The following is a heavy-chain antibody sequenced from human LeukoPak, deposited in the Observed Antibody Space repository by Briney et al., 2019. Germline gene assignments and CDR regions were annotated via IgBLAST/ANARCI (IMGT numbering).Heavy chain of an antibody. J-gene: IGHJ4*02. CDR1: GGTFSSYA. Sequence: GASVKVSCKASGGTFSSYAISWVRQAPGQGLGWMGRIIPILGIANYAQKFQGRVTITADKSTSTAYMELSSLRSEDTAVYYCARSVKRWLQSPPDYWGQGTLVTVSS. V-gene: IGHV1-69*04. CDR3: ARSVKRWLQSPPDY. D-gene: IGHD5-12*01. CDR2: IIPILGIA.